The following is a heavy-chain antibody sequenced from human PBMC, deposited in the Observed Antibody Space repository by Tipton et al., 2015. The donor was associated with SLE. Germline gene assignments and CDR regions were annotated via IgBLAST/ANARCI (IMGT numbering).Heavy chain of an antibody. CDR1: GFSFSTSV. J-gene: IGHJ3*01. CDR3: AREGYSSGRAGIFDL. V-gene: IGHV3-30*03. D-gene: IGHD2-15*01. Sequence: VQSGGGVVQPGRSLRLSCAASGFSFSTSVMHWVRQTPGEGLEWVALVSHDEGNKEYPDSVKGRFTVSRDNSENTVYLQMDTLRSEDTAVYYCAREGYSSGRAGIFDLWGQGTMVTVSS. CDR2: VSHDEGNK.